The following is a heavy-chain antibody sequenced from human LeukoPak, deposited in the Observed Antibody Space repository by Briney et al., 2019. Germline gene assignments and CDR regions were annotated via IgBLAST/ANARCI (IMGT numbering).Heavy chain of an antibody. CDR2: IYYSGST. D-gene: IGHD7-27*01. Sequence: PSETLSLTCTVSGGSISSSSYYWGWIRQPPGKGLEWIGSIYYSGSTYYNPSLKSRVTISVDTSKNQFSLKLSSVTAADTAVYYCAGETRGDYLGTAFDIWGQGTMVTVSS. CDR3: AGETRGDYLGTAFDI. J-gene: IGHJ3*02. CDR1: GGSISSSSYY. V-gene: IGHV4-39*07.